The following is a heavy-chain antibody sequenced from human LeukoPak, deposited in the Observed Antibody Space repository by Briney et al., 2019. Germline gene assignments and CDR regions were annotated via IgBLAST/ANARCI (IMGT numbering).Heavy chain of an antibody. V-gene: IGHV4-39*01. D-gene: IGHD3-22*01. CDR3: ARGQKEYYFDTSGYYNDY. CDR2: IYYSGST. CDR1: GGSISISGYY. Sequence: PSETLSLTCTVSGGSISISGYYWGWIRQPPGKGLEWIGSIYYSGSTYYNPSLKSRVSISVDTSKNQFSLRLSSVTAADTAVYYCARGQKEYYFDTSGYYNDYWGQGTLVTVSS. J-gene: IGHJ4*02.